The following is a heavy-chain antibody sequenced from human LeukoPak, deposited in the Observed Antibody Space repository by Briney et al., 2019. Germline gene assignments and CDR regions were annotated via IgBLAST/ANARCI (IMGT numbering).Heavy chain of an antibody. D-gene: IGHD1-26*01. CDR2: ISAYNGNT. CDR3: AREVGMRVGAKDLKGDFYFGMDV. CDR1: GYTFSTYG. J-gene: IGHJ6*02. Sequence: ASVKVSCKASGYTFSTYGISWVRQAPGQGLEWMGWISAYNGNTNYAQKFQGRVTMTTDTSTSTAYMELRSLRSDDTAVYYCAREVGMRVGAKDLKGDFYFGMDVWGQGTTVTVSS. V-gene: IGHV1-18*04.